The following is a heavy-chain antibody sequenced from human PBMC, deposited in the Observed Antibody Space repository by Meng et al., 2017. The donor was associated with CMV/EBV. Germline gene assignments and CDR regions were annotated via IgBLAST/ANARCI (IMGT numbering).Heavy chain of an antibody. V-gene: IGHV4-39*07. CDR1: GGSISSSSYY. Sequence: SETLSLTCTVSGGSISSSSYYWSWIRQPPGKGLEWIGEINHSGSTNYNPSLKSRVTISVDTSKNQFSLKLSSVTAADTAVYYCARVREDTSYYDFWSGYYTTHYFDYWGQGTLVTVSS. J-gene: IGHJ4*02. D-gene: IGHD3-3*01. CDR2: INHSGST. CDR3: ARVREDTSYYDFWSGYYTTHYFDY.